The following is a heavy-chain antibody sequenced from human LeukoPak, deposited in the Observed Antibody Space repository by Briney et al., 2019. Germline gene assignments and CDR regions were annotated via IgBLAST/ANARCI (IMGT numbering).Heavy chain of an antibody. J-gene: IGHJ4*02. CDR3: ARAGPRGAVAVPAMLKY. D-gene: IGHD6-19*01. V-gene: IGHV3-7*01. CDR1: GFTFSSYW. CDR2: IKQDGSEK. Sequence: GGSLRLSCAASGFTFSSYWMSWVRQAPGKGLEWVANIKQDGSEKYYVDSVKGRFTISRDNAKNSLYLQMNSLRAEDTAVYYCARAGPRGAVAVPAMLKYWGQGTLVTVSS.